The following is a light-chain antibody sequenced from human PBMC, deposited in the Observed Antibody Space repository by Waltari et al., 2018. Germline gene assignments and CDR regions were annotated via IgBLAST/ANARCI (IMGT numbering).Light chain of an antibody. Sequence: DIVMTQSPDSLALSLGERSTINCNSSQGVLHPPNNKNYLSWYQQKPGQPPKLLIYWTSIRESGVPDRFSGSGSGTDFTLTISSLQAEDAAVYFCQQYYTLPRTFGQGTMVEI. CDR3: QQYYTLPRT. J-gene: IGKJ1*01. V-gene: IGKV4-1*01. CDR1: QGVLHPPNNKNY. CDR2: WTS.